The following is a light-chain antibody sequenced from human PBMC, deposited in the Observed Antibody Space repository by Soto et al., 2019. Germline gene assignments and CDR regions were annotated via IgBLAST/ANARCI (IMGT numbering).Light chain of an antibody. Sequence: DIQVTQSPSTLSASVGDRVTITCRASQSITTYVNWYQQKLGKAPTLLIYAASSLQSGVPSRFSGSGSGTDFTLTISSLQPEDFATYFCQQCYSSPRTFGQGTKV. CDR3: QQCYSSPRT. CDR2: AAS. CDR1: QSITTY. V-gene: IGKV1-39*01. J-gene: IGKJ1*01.